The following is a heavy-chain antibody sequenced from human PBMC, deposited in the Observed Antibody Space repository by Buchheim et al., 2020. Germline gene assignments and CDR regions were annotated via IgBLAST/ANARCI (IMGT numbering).Heavy chain of an antibody. CDR1: GFTFSRNG. D-gene: IGHD6-13*01. V-gene: IGHV3-30*18. CDR2: VSYDGDKN. J-gene: IGHJ4*02. CDR3: AKDVRSEAAAMDS. Sequence: QVQLVESGGGVVQPGRSLRLSCAASGFTFSRNGMHWVRQAPGKGLEWVAVVSYDGDKNYYVDSVKGRFTISRDNSKNTVYLQMNSLRAEDTAVYYCAKDVRSEAAAMDSWGQGT.